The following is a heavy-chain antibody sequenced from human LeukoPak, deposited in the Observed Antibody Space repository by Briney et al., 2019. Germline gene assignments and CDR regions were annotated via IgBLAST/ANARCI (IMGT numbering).Heavy chain of an antibody. D-gene: IGHD6-13*01. CDR3: ARLPLTAAGRGYYYYYGMDV. J-gene: IGHJ6*02. Sequence: SETLSLTCTVSGGSISSYYWSWIRQPPGKGLEWIGYIYYSGSTNYNPSLKSRVTISVDTSKNQFSLKLSSVTAADTAVYYCARLPLTAAGRGYYYYYGMDVWGQGTTVTVSS. CDR2: IYYSGST. CDR1: GGSISSYY. V-gene: IGHV4-59*08.